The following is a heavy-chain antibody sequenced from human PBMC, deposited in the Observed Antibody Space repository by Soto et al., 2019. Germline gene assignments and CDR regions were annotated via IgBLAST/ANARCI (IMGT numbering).Heavy chain of an antibody. V-gene: IGHV1-18*01. CDR2: ISADNGNT. CDR1: GYTFTSYG. J-gene: IGHJ5*02. Sequence: GASVKVSFTASGYTFTSYGISWVRQAPGQGLEWMGWISADNGNTKYAQKFQGRVTMTTDTSTSTVYMELRSLRSDDTAVFYCARDRIAVADPFDPWGQGTLVTVS. CDR3: ARDRIAVADPFDP. D-gene: IGHD6-13*01.